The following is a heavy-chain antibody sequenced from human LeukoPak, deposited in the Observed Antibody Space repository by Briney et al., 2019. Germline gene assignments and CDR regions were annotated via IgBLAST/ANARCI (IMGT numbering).Heavy chain of an antibody. J-gene: IGHJ4*02. Sequence: GASVKVSCKASGYTLTGYYMRWVRQAPGQRLEWLGWINPKSGGTNYAQKVQGRVTMTRDTSISTAYMELSRLRSDDTAVYYCARVAFTIFGVPTQADYWGQGTLVTVSS. CDR2: INPKSGGT. V-gene: IGHV1-2*02. CDR3: ARVAFTIFGVPTQADY. CDR1: GYTLTGYY. D-gene: IGHD3-3*01.